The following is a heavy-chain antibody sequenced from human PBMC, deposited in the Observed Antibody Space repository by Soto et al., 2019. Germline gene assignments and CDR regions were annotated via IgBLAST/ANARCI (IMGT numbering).Heavy chain of an antibody. J-gene: IGHJ5*02. D-gene: IGHD6-19*01. V-gene: IGHV4-31*03. CDR2: FYSSGSI. CDR1: GYSITAAGYY. Sequence: PSETLSLTCFVSGYSITAAGYYGSWIGHHPGKGLEWIGSFYSSGSIIYNPSLRSRVSISGDTSSNQFSMSLTSVTAADTARYYCARMYSSGSGWFHPWGQGTLVTVSS. CDR3: ARMYSSGSGWFHP.